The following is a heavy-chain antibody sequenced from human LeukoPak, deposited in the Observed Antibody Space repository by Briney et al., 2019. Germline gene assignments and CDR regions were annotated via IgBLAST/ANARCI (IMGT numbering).Heavy chain of an antibody. CDR3: ARHRAYSSSSPFDY. J-gene: IGHJ4*02. Sequence: SETLSLTCSVSGGSISSLYWSWIRQPPGKGLEWIGYIYYTGSTNHNPSLKSRVTMFVDMSKNQFSLRLSSVTAADTAVYYCARHRAYSSSSPFDYWGQGTLVTVSS. D-gene: IGHD6-6*01. V-gene: IGHV4-59*08. CDR1: GGSISSLY. CDR2: IYYTGST.